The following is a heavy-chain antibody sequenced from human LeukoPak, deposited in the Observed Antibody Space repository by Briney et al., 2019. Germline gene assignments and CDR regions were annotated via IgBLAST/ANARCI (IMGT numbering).Heavy chain of an antibody. D-gene: IGHD4-17*01. CDR3: AADYGDYVSPSD. V-gene: IGHV3-30*04. CDR2: TSYDGTNK. J-gene: IGHJ4*02. Sequence: TGGSLRLSCAASGFNFRDSAMHWVRQPQGKELEGVAVTSYDGTNKYYADSVKGRFTISRDNSKNTLYLQMNSLRLEDTGVYYCAADYGDYVSPSDWGQGTLVTVSS. CDR1: GFNFRDSA.